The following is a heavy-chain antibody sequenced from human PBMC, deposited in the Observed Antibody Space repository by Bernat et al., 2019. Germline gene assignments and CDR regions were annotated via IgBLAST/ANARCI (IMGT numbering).Heavy chain of an antibody. D-gene: IGHD6-13*01. V-gene: IGHV1-69*02. CDR2: IIPILGIA. J-gene: IGHJ4*02. CDR3: ARGRVSVRPPKYSSSWYGLVY. CDR1: GGTFSSYT. Sequence: QVQLVQSGAEVKKPGSSVKVSCKASGGTFSSYTISWVRQAPGQGLEWMGRIIPILGIANYAQKFQGRVTITADKYTSTAYMELSSLRSEDTAVYYCARGRVSVRPPKYSSSWYGLVYWGQGTLVTVSS.